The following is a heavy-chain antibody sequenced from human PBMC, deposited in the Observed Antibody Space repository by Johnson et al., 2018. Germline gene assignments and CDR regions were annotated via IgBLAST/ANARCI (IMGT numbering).Heavy chain of an antibody. CDR3: AKDMGTYGSGSYPLYYYYYMDV. D-gene: IGHD3-10*01. J-gene: IGHJ6*03. Sequence: QVQLVQAGGGVVQPGRSLRLSCAASGFTFSSYGMHWVRQAPGKGLEWVAVISYDGSNKYYADSVKGRFTITRDNSKNKLYMQMNSLRAVDTAVYYCAKDMGTYGSGSYPLYYYYYMDVWGKGTTVTVSS. CDR1: GFTFSSYG. CDR2: ISYDGSNK. V-gene: IGHV3-30*18.